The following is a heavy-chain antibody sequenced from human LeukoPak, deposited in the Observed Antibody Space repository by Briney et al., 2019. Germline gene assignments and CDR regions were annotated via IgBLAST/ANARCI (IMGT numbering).Heavy chain of an antibody. CDR3: ARDVRGYSSGPFDY. CDR1: GYTFTGYY. V-gene: IGHV1-2*02. Sequence: GASVKVPCKASGYTFTGYYMHWVRQAPGQGLEWMGWINPNSGGTNYAQKFQGRVTMTRDTSISTAYMELSRLRSDDTAVYYCARDVRGYSSGPFDYWGQGTLVTVSS. CDR2: INPNSGGT. D-gene: IGHD6-19*01. J-gene: IGHJ4*02.